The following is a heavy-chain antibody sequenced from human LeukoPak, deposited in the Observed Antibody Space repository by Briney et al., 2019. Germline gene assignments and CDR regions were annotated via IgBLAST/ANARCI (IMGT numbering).Heavy chain of an antibody. J-gene: IGHJ6*03. D-gene: IGHD3-3*01. CDR3: ARADYDFWSGSGLDYYYMDV. V-gene: IGHV1-46*01. Sequence: ASVKVSCKAFGYTFTSNYMHWVRQAPGQGPEWMGVISPSGGSSTYAQKFQGRVTLTRDTSISTAYMELSRLRSDDTAVYYCARADYDFWSGSGLDYYYMDVWGKGTTVTVSS. CDR2: ISPSGGSS. CDR1: GYTFTSNY.